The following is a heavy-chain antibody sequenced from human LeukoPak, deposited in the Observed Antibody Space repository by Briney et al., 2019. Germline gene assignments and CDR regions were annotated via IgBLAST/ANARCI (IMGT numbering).Heavy chain of an antibody. CDR1: GGSFSGYY. V-gene: IGHV4-34*01. J-gene: IGHJ4*02. CDR2: INHSGST. CDR3: ARGYCSGGTCYVPPLDY. Sequence: PSETLSLTCAVYGGSFSGYYWSWIRQPPGKGLEWIGEINHSGSTNYNPSLKSRVTMPLDTSKNQFSLKLSSVTAADTTVYYCARGYCSGGTCYVPPLDYWGQGALVTVSS. D-gene: IGHD2-15*01.